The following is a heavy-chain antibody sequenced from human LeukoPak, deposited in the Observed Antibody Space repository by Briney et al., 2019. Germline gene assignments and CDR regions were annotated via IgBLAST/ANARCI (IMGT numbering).Heavy chain of an antibody. CDR3: ARSNCNSCYLGVWYYFDY. V-gene: IGHV3-66*01. CDR2: IYSGGSI. CDR1: GLTVSSNY. D-gene: IGHD1/OR15-1a*01. Sequence: GGSLRLSCAASGLTVSSNYMSWVRQAPGKGLEWVSVIYSGGSIYYAASVKGRFTISRDNSKNTLYLQMNSLRAEDTAVYYCARSNCNSCYLGVWYYFDYWGQGTLVTVSS. J-gene: IGHJ4*02.